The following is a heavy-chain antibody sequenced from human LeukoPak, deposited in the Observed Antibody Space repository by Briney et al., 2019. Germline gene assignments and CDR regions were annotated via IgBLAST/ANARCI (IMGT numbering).Heavy chain of an antibody. CDR2: IVVGSGNT. Sequence: SVKVSCKASGFTFTSSAMQWVRQARGQRLEWIGWIVVGSGNTNYAQKFQERVTITRDMTTSTAYMELSSLRSENTAVYYCAAVGPYCGGDCYAFDYWGQGTLVTVSS. V-gene: IGHV1-58*02. CDR1: GFTFTSSA. D-gene: IGHD2-21*02. J-gene: IGHJ4*02. CDR3: AAVGPYCGGDCYAFDY.